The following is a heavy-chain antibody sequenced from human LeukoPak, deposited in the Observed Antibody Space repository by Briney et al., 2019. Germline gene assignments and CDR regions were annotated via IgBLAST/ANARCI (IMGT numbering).Heavy chain of an antibody. J-gene: IGHJ4*02. V-gene: IGHV4-34*01. Sequence: SETLSLTCTVSGGSISSYYWSWIRQPPGKGLEWIGEINHSGSTNYNPSLKSRVTISVDTSKNQFSLKLSSVTAADTAVYYCARVGAKTIEMATIIRAAYFDYWGQGTLVTVSS. D-gene: IGHD5-24*01. CDR3: ARVGAKTIEMATIIRAAYFDY. CDR1: GGSISSYY. CDR2: INHSGST.